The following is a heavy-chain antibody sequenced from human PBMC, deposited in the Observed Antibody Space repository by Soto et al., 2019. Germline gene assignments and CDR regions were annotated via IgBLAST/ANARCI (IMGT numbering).Heavy chain of an antibody. CDR1: GFTFSSYS. D-gene: IGHD3-22*01. J-gene: IGHJ4*02. Sequence: PGGSLRLSCAASGFTFSSYSMNWVRQAPGKGLEWVSSITSSTSYIYYADSVKGRFTISRDNSKNTLYLQMNSLRAEDTAVYYCANNYYDSSGYSDWYYFDYWGQGTLVTVSS. V-gene: IGHV3-21*04. CDR2: ITSSTSYI. CDR3: ANNYYDSSGYSDWYYFDY.